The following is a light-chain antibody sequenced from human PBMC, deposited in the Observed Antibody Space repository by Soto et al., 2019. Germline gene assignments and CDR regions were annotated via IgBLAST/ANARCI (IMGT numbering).Light chain of an antibody. CDR2: DAS. V-gene: IGKV3-11*01. Sequence: EIVLTQSPATVSLSRGEGATLSCRASQSVSSYLAWYQQKPGQAPRLLIYDASNRATGTPARISGSGSGTDFTLTISSLEPEDFAVYYCQQRSNWPRTFGQGTKVDI. J-gene: IGKJ1*01. CDR3: QQRSNWPRT. CDR1: QSVSSY.